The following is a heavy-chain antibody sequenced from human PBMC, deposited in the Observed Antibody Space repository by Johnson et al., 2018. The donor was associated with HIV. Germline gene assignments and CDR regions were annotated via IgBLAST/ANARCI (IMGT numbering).Heavy chain of an antibody. CDR1: GFTFSSYA. Sequence: VQLVESGGGLVQPGGSLRFSCAVSGFTFSSYAMSWVRQAPGKGLEWVSAISGSGGSTYYADSVKGRFTISRDNSKNTLYLQMNSLRAEDTAVYYCAKDGGSYGGAFDIWGQGTMVTVSS. J-gene: IGHJ3*02. D-gene: IGHD1-26*01. V-gene: IGHV3-23*04. CDR3: AKDGGSYGGAFDI. CDR2: ISGSGGST.